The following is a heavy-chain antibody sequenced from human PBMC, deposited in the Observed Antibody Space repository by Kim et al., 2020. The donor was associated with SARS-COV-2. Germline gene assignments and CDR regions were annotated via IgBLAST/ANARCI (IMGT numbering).Heavy chain of an antibody. CDR3: ARHHLRGGPRRHSWSYYYGMDV. Sequence: GESLKISCKGSGYSFTSYWIGWVRQMPGKGLEWMGIIYPGDSDTRYSPSFQGQVTISADKSISTAYLQWSSLKASDTAMYYCARHHLRGGPRRHSWSYYYGMDVWGQGTTVTVSS. CDR1: GYSFTSYW. V-gene: IGHV5-51*01. D-gene: IGHD6-13*01. CDR2: IYPGDSDT. J-gene: IGHJ6*02.